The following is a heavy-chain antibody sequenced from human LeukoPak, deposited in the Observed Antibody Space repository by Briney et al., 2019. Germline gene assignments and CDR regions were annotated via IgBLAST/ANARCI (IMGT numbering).Heavy chain of an antibody. Sequence: GGSLRLSCAASGFTFSSYSMNWVRQAPGKGLEWVSSISSSSSYIYYADSMKGRFTISRDNAKNSLYLQMNSLRAEDTAVYYCAGSIAVAGTNPGGYWGQGTLVTVSS. CDR1: GFTFSSYS. D-gene: IGHD6-19*01. J-gene: IGHJ4*02. CDR3: AGSIAVAGTNPGGY. V-gene: IGHV3-21*01. CDR2: ISSSSSYI.